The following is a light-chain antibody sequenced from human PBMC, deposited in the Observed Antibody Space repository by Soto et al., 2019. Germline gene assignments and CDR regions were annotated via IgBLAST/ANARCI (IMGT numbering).Light chain of an antibody. Sequence: QSVLTQPPSVSGAPGQRVTISCTGSSSNIGAGYDVNWYQQLPETAPTLLIFGDSNRPSGVPDRFSGSKSGTSASLVITGLQADDEADYYCESNDNGLSGSDVFGTGTKVTVL. CDR1: SSNIGAGYD. J-gene: IGLJ1*01. CDR3: ESNDNGLSGSDV. CDR2: GDS. V-gene: IGLV1-40*01.